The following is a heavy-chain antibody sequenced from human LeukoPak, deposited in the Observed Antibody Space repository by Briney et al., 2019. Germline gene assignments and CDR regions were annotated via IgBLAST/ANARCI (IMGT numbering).Heavy chain of an antibody. CDR1: GGSINNDY. V-gene: IGHV4-59*01. CDR3: ARAGRGWFGELLYRNWFDP. Sequence: SETLSLTCGVSGGSINNDYWTWIRQPPGKGLEWIGYIYYSGSTNYNPSLKSRVTISLDPSKTQFSLKLNSVTAADTAVYYCARAGRGWFGELLYRNWFDPWGQGTLVTVSS. CDR2: IYYSGST. J-gene: IGHJ5*02. D-gene: IGHD3-10*01.